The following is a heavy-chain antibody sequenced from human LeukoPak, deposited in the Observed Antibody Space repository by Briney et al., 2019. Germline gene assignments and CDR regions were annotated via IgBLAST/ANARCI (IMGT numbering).Heavy chain of an antibody. V-gene: IGHV3-48*03. D-gene: IGHD2-15*01. CDR3: ARDVVVVAATTWPYYYGMDV. J-gene: IGHJ6*02. Sequence: GSLRLSCAASGFTFSSYEMKWVRQAPGKGREGVSYISSSGSTIYYADSVKGRFTISRDNAKNSLYLQMNSLRAEDTAVYYCARDVVVVAATTWPYYYGMDVWGQGTTVTVSS. CDR1: GFTFSSYE. CDR2: ISSSGSTI.